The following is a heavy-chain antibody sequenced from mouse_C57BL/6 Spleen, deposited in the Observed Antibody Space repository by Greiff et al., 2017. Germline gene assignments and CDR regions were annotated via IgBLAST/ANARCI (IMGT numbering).Heavy chain of an antibody. CDR3: AREEGDGRYFDV. V-gene: IGHV5-17*01. CDR1: GFTFSDYG. J-gene: IGHJ1*03. Sequence: EVKLVESGGGLVKSGGSLKLSCAASGFTFSDYGMHWVRQAPEKGLEWVAYISSGSSTIHYADTVKGRFTISRDNAKNTLFLQMTSLRSEDTAMYYCAREEGDGRYFDVWGTGTTVTVSS. D-gene: IGHD1-2*01. CDR2: ISSGSSTI.